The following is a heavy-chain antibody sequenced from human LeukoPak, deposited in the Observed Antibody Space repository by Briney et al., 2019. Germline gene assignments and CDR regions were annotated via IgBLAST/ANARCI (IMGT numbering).Heavy chain of an antibody. CDR2: ISSSGSNI. J-gene: IGHJ3*02. CDR3: ARTYYYASGSYPAFDI. CDR1: GFSFSSYE. Sequence: GGSLRLSCAASGFSFSSYEMNWVRQGPGKGLEWVSYISSSGSNIYYADSVKGRFTISRDNAKNSLYLQMNSLRAEDTAVYYCARTYYYASGSYPAFDIWGQGTMVIVSS. D-gene: IGHD3-10*01. V-gene: IGHV3-48*03.